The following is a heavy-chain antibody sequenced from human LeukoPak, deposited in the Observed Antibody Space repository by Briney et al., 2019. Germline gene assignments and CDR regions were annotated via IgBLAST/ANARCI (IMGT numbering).Heavy chain of an antibody. Sequence: ASVKVSCKASGYTFTSYYMHWVRQAPGQGLERMGIINPSGGSTSYAQKFQGRVTMTRDTSTSTVYMELSSLRSEDTAVYYCARAHYDILTGYYGPFDYWGQRTLVTVSS. V-gene: IGHV1-46*01. D-gene: IGHD3-9*01. CDR2: INPSGGST. J-gene: IGHJ4*02. CDR3: ARAHYDILTGYYGPFDY. CDR1: GYTFTSYY.